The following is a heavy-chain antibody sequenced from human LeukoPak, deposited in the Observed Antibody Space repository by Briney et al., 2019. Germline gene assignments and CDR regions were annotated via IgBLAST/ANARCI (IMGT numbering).Heavy chain of an antibody. V-gene: IGHV3-30-3*01. CDR3: AKDGPTPVEVAAWDY. J-gene: IGHJ4*02. CDR1: GFTFNSYA. CDR2: VLGDGRNR. Sequence: GGSLRLSCVASGFTFNSYAMHWVRQVPGKGLEWVAIVLGDGRNRYYADSVQGRFTISRDNSKNTLYLQMNSLTTEDTAVYYCAKDGPTPVEVAAWDYWGQGTLVTVSS. D-gene: IGHD2-15*01.